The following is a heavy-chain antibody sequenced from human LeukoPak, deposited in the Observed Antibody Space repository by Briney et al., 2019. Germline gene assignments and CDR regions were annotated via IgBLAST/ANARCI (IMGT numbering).Heavy chain of an antibody. CDR3: ARVMKVRGVKGSNYYYMDV. D-gene: IGHD3-10*01. J-gene: IGHJ6*03. Sequence: SVEVSCKASGGTFSSYAISWVRQAPGQGLEWMGGIIPIFGTANYAQKFQGRVTITTDESTSTAYMELSSLRSEDTAVYYCARVMKVRGVKGSNYYYMDVWGKGTTVTVSS. V-gene: IGHV1-69*05. CDR1: GGTFSSYA. CDR2: IIPIFGTA.